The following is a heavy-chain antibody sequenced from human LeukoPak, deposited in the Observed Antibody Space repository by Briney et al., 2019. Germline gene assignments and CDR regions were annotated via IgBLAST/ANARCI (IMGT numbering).Heavy chain of an antibody. D-gene: IGHD2-15*01. J-gene: IGHJ5*02. V-gene: IGHV4-59*12. CDR2: IYYSGST. CDR1: GGSISSYY. Sequence: PSETLSLTCTVSGGSISSYYWSWIRQPPGKGLEWIGYIYYSGSTNYNPSLKSRVTISVDTSKNQFSLKLSSVTAADTAVYYCARDGSVVVAATGEGHSWFDPWGQGTLVTVSS. CDR3: ARDGSVVVAATGEGHSWFDP.